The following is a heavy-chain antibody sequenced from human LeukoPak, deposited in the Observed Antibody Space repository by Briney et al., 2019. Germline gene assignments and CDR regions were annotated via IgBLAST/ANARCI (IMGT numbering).Heavy chain of an antibody. CDR1: GFIFSSYS. D-gene: IGHD3-10*01. V-gene: IGHV3-21*01. J-gene: IGHJ5*02. CDR2: ISSSSSYI. Sequence: AGSLRLSCAASGFIFSSYSMNWVRQAPGKGLEWVSSISSSSSYIYYADSVKGRFTISRDNAKDSLYLQMNSLRAEDTAVYYCVKGSGSYYYNWFDPWGQGTLVTVSS. CDR3: VKGSGSYYYNWFDP.